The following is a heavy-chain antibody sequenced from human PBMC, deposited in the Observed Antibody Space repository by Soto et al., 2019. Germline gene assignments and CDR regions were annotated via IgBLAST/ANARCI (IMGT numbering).Heavy chain of an antibody. J-gene: IGHJ5*02. V-gene: IGHV4-34*01. Sequence: SETLSLTCAVYGGSFSGYYWSWIRQPPGKGLEWIGEINHSGSTNYNPSLKSRVTISVDTSKNQFSLKLSSVTAADTAVYYCASPPGLGYGDMNLFDPWGQGTLVTVSS. CDR3: ASPPGLGYGDMNLFDP. CDR1: GGSFSGYY. D-gene: IGHD3-16*01. CDR2: INHSGST.